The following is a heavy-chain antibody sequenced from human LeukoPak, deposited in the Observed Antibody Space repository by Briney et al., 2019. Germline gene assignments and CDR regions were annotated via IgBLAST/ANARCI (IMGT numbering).Heavy chain of an antibody. V-gene: IGHV1-69*04. CDR3: ARDDRDGYNYFDY. CDR1: GGTFSSYA. Sequence: ASVKASCKASGGTFSSYAISWVRQAPGQGLEWMGRIIPILGTANYAQKFQGSVTITADKSTSTAYMELSSLRSEDTAVYYCARDDRDGYNYFDYWGQGTLVTVSS. CDR2: IIPILGTA. D-gene: IGHD5-24*01. J-gene: IGHJ4*02.